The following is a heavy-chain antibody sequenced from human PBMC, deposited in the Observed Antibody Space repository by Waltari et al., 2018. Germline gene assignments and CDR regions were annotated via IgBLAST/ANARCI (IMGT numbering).Heavy chain of an antibody. Sequence: QVQLQQWGAGLLKPSETLSLTCGVYGGSFTGYYWSWIRQPPGNGLDWIGEGNHSGSTNYHPPLKSRVTISGDTSKNQFSLKLSSMTAADTAVYYCARSVNYDSWSGSGLIGAFDIWGQGTMVTASS. D-gene: IGHD3-3*01. CDR3: ARSVNYDSWSGSGLIGAFDI. J-gene: IGHJ3*02. CDR1: GGSFTGYY. V-gene: IGHV4-34*01. CDR2: GNHSGST.